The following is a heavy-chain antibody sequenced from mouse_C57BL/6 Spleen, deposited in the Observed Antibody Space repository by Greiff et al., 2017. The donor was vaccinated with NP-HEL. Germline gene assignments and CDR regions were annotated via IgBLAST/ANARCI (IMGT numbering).Heavy chain of an antibody. D-gene: IGHD1-1*01. Sequence: VKLMESGAELVRPGASVTLSCKASGYTFTDYEMHWVKQTPVHGLEWIGAIDPETGGTAYNQKFKGKAILTADKSSSTAYMELRSLTSEDSAVYYCTKLLLRFGYWGQGTTLTVSS. J-gene: IGHJ2*01. CDR1: GYTFTDYE. CDR3: TKLLLRFGY. V-gene: IGHV1-15*01. CDR2: IDPETGGT.